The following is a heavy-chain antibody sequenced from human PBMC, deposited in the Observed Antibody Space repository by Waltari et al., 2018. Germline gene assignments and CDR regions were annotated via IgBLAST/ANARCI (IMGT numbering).Heavy chain of an antibody. V-gene: IGHV3-7*01. Sequence: VESGGGLVQTGGSLSLSCAACGFTFPTHWLSWVRQAPGKGLEWVANIKTDGSEKYYVDSVKGRFTISRDNAKNSLSLQMSTLRVEDTGRYYCARDWSGSGRGINYWGQGTLVTVSS. CDR3: ARDWSGSGRGINY. CDR2: IKTDGSEK. J-gene: IGHJ4*02. CDR1: GFTFPTHW. D-gene: IGHD3-3*01.